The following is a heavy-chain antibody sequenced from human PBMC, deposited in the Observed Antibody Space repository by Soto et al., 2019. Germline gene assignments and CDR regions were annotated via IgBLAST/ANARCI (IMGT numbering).Heavy chain of an antibody. CDR1: GYTFTNYA. Sequence: QVQLVQSGAEVEKPGASVKVSCKASGYTFTNYAVHWVRQAPGQRLEWMGWINAGNGNTRFSQNLQGRVTITRDTSARTVYMGLRSEDTAVYYCARGHLAVVPVASWFYYMDVWGKGTTVTVSS. CDR3: ARGHLAVVPVASWFYYMDV. V-gene: IGHV1-3*01. D-gene: IGHD2-2*01. CDR2: INAGNGNT. J-gene: IGHJ6*03.